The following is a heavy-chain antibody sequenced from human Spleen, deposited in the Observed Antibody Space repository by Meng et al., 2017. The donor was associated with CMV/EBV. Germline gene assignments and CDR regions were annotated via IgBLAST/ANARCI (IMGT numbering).Heavy chain of an antibody. J-gene: IGHJ5*02. CDR1: GGTFRTYS. CDR3: ATGSRSTVTLGLDL. CDR2: IIPLLRKT. V-gene: IGHV1-69*16. Sequence: SVKVSCKTSGGTFRTYSIIWVRQAPGQGLEWLGGIIPLLRKTNYARNFQGRVTITTDESTSTAYMELSSLRSEDTAVYYCATGSRSTVTLGLDLWGQGTLVTVSS. D-gene: IGHD4-23*01.